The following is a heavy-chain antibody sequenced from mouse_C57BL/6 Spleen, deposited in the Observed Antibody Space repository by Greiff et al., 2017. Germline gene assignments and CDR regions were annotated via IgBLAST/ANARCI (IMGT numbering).Heavy chain of an antibody. CDR1: GYTFTSYW. Sequence: QVHVKQPGADLVMPGASVKLSCKASGYTFTSYWMHWVKQTPGQGLEWIGEIDPSDSSINYNQKFKGQFTLTVDKSSSTAYMQLSSLTSEDSAVYYCARGYGSSYFDYWGQGTTLTVSS. CDR3: ARGYGSSYFDY. D-gene: IGHD1-1*01. CDR2: IDPSDSSI. J-gene: IGHJ2*01. V-gene: IGHV1-69*01.